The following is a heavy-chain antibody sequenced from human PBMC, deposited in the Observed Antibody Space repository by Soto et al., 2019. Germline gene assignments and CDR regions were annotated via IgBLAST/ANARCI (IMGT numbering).Heavy chain of an antibody. CDR1: GGYTSNRSYY. D-gene: IGHD6-6*01. CDR2: IYYSGST. V-gene: IGHV4-39*01. J-gene: IGHJ4*02. Sequence: SETLSLTCTVSGGYTSNRSYYWGWIRQPPGKGLEWIGSIYYSGSTYYNPSLKSRVTISVDTSKNQFSLKLSSVTAADTAAYYCARHLGSIAARLDYWGQGTLVTVSS. CDR3: ARHLGSIAARLDY.